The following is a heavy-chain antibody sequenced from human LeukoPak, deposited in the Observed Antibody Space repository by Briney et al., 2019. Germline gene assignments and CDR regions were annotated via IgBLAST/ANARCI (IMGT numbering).Heavy chain of an antibody. CDR2: IWYDGRNK. J-gene: IGHJ6*02. Sequence: GRSLRLSCAASGFTFNTFGMNWVRQAPGKGLEWVAVIWYDGRNKYYADSVKGRFTISRDNSKSTLYLQVNSLRVEDTAVYYCARISCTGNSCRPYSYYDMDVWGQGTTVTVSS. V-gene: IGHV3-33*01. D-gene: IGHD2-15*01. CDR1: GFTFNTFG. CDR3: ARISCTGNSCRPYSYYDMDV.